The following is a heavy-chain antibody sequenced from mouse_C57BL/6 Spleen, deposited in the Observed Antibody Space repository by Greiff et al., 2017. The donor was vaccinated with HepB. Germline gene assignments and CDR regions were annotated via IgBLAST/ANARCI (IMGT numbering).Heavy chain of an antibody. CDR3: TRGGYDDDDYAMDY. CDR2: IFPGNSGT. J-gene: IGHJ4*01. D-gene: IGHD2-4*01. CDR1: GYTFTSYW. V-gene: IGHV1-5*01. Sequence: EVKLVESGTVLARPGASVKMSCKTSGYTFTSYWMNWVKQRPGQGLDWLGAIFPGNSGTSYTQNFKGKAKLTAVTSASTAYMELSSRTNEDSAVYYCTRGGYDDDDYAMDYWGQGTSVTVSS.